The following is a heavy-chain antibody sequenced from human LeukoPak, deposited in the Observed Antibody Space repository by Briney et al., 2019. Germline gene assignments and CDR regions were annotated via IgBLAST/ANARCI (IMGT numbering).Heavy chain of an antibody. CDR2: INQEESEN. J-gene: IGHJ6*03. D-gene: IGHD3-10*01. Sequence: GGSLRLSCVACGFTFSNYWVNWVRLAPGEGREWVANINQEESENDYVESVKGRFTISRDNAKNSLYLQMNSLRAEDTAVYQCVRGGLRTKYYMDVWGKGTTVTVSS. V-gene: IGHV3-7*01. CDR1: GFTFSNYW. CDR3: VRGGLRTKYYMDV.